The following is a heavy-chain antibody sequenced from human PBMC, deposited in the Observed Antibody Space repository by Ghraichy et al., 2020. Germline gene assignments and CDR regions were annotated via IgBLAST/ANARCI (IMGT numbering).Heavy chain of an antibody. CDR3: ARHERRGTNWFDP. J-gene: IGHJ5*02. CDR1: GGSISNSGYF. V-gene: IGHV4-39*01. Sequence: SETLSLTCTVSGGSISNSGYFWGWIRQPPGKGLEWIGSIYFSGRTYYNPSLKSRVITSVDTSKNQISLKLSSVTAADTAFYYCARHERRGTNWFDPWGQGTLVTVSP. D-gene: IGHD1-26*01. CDR2: IYFSGRT.